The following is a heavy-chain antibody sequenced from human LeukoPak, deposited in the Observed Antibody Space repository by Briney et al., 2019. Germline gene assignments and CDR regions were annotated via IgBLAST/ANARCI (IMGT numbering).Heavy chain of an antibody. CDR3: ARGFPYDDPTEGYYYLMDV. CDR1: GFTFSSYA. CDR2: ISYDGTNK. V-gene: IGHV3-30-3*01. J-gene: IGHJ6*02. D-gene: IGHD4-17*01. Sequence: GGSLRLSCAASGFTFSSYAMHWVRQAPGKGLEWVAVISYDGTNKYSADSVKGRFTISRDNSKNMFYVQINSLRPEDTAVYYCARGFPYDDPTEGYYYLMDVWGQGTTVTVSS.